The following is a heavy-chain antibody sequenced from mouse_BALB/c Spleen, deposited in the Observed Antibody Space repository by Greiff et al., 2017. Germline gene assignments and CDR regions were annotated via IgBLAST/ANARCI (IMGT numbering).Heavy chain of an antibody. CDR3: AREGGYYYFDY. CDR1: GYAFSSYW. V-gene: IGHV1-80*01. Sequence: QVQLQQSGAELVRPGSSVKISCKASGYAFSSYWMNWVKQRPGQGLEWIGQIYPGDGDTNYNGKFKGKATLTADKSSSTAYMQLSSLTSEDSAVYYCAREGGYYYFDYWGQGTTLTVSS. J-gene: IGHJ2*01. D-gene: IGHD2-14*01. CDR2: IYPGDGDT.